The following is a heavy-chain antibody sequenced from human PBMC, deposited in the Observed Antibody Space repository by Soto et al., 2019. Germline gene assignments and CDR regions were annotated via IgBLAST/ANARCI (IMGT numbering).Heavy chain of an antibody. Sequence: SQTLSLTCAICGDSVSNNGATWNWIRQSPSRGLEWLGRAYYRSRWHYDYATSVRSRITINPDTSKNQFSLQLSSVTPEDTAVYYCAPDPSDYNSGFDSWGQGTMVTVSS. CDR2: AYYRSRWHY. J-gene: IGHJ4*02. V-gene: IGHV6-1*01. CDR1: GDSVSNNGAT. D-gene: IGHD6-25*01. CDR3: APDPSDYNSGFDS.